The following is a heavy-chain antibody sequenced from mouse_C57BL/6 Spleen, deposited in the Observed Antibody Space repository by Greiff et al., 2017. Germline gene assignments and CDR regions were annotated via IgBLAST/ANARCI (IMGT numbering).Heavy chain of an antibody. J-gene: IGHJ2*01. CDR2: ISYDGSN. Sequence: EVQLQESGPGLVKPSQSLSLTCSVTGYSITSGYYWNWIRQFPGNKLEWMGYISYDGSNNYNPSLKNRISITRDTSKNQFFLKLNSVTTEDTATYYCARGVLFDYWGQGTTLTVSS. V-gene: IGHV3-6*01. CDR3: ARGVLFDY. CDR1: GYSITSGYY.